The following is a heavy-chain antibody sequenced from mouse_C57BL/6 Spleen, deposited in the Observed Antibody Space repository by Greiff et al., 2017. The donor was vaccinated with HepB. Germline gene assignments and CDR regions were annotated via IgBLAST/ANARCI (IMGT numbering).Heavy chain of an antibody. J-gene: IGHJ2*01. V-gene: IGHV2-2*01. D-gene: IGHD2-4*01. CDR2: IWSGGST. CDR1: GFSLTSYG. Sequence: VQLVESGPGLVQPSQSLSITCTVSGFSLTSYGVHWVRQSPGKGLEWLGVIWSGGSTDYNAAFISRLSISKDNSKSQVFFKMNSLQADDTAIYYCAREGLRIYYFDYWGQGTTLTVSS. CDR3: AREGLRIYYFDY.